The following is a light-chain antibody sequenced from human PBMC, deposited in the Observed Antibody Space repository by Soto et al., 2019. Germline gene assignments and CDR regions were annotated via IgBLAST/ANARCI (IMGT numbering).Light chain of an antibody. CDR3: SSYAGSNSVV. Sequence: QSVLSQPPSASGSPGQSVTISCTGTSSDVGGYNYVSWYQHHPGKAPKLMIYEVTKRPSGVPDRFSGSKSGNTASLTVSGLQAEDDSDYYCSSYAGSNSVVFGGGTKLTVL. V-gene: IGLV2-8*01. J-gene: IGLJ2*01. CDR2: EVT. CDR1: SSDVGGYNY.